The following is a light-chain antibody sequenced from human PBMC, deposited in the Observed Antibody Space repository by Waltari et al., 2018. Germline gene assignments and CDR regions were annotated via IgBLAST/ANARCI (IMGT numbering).Light chain of an antibody. V-gene: IGKV1D-8*01. Sequence: IWTTQSPSLLSASPGDRVPISCRMRQAISNYLAWYQQKPGNPPKPLISDSSTVQSGVPSRVSGSGSGTEFTLTISCPQSEDVATYYWQQYYTFPLDFGHGTKL. CDR1: QAISNY. CDR2: DSS. CDR3: QQYYTFPLD. J-gene: IGKJ2*01.